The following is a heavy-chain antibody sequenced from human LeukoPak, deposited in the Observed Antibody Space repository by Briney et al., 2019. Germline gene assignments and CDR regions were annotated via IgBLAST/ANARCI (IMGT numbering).Heavy chain of an antibody. Sequence: GGSLRLSCAASGFTFSSYGMHWVRQAPGKGLQWVAVVSYEGSTKYYADSVKGRFTISRDNSKNTLYLQMNSLRVEDMAVYYCARTSGVRVQLWTELDYWGQGTLVTVSS. CDR2: VSYEGSTK. D-gene: IGHD3-16*01. J-gene: IGHJ4*02. CDR1: GFTFSSYG. V-gene: IGHV3-30*03. CDR3: ARTSGVRVQLWTELDY.